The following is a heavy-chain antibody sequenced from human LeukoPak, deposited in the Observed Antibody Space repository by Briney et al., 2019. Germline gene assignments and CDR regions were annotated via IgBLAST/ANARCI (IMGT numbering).Heavy chain of an antibody. CDR1: GGSISSSSYY. Sequence: PSETLSHTCTVSGGSISSSSYYWAWIRQPPGKGLEWLGCIYSSGSTYYNPSLMSRVTISVDTSRRQFSLKLSSVTAADTAVYYCARLGGSGDTFDIWDQGTMVTVSS. CDR2: IYSSGST. J-gene: IGHJ3*02. D-gene: IGHD3-10*01. CDR3: ARLGGSGDTFDI. V-gene: IGHV4-39*01.